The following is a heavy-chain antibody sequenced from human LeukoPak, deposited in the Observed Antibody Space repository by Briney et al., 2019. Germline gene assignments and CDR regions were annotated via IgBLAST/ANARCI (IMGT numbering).Heavy chain of an antibody. D-gene: IGHD3-22*01. Sequence: PGGSLRLSCAASGFTFSNAWMSWVRQAPGKGLEWVSGISGSGDTTWYADSVKGRFTISRDNSKNTLYLQMKSLRAEDTAIYYCAKIGYDDPPLDYWGQGTLVTVSS. CDR1: GFTFSNAW. V-gene: IGHV3-23*01. CDR3: AKIGYDDPPLDY. J-gene: IGHJ4*02. CDR2: ISGSGDTT.